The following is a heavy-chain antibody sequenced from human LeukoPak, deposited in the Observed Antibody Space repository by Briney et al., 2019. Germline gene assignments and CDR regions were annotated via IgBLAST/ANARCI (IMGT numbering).Heavy chain of an antibody. D-gene: IGHD3-10*01. Sequence: GSLRLSCAASGFTFSSAWMSWVRQPPGKGLEWIGETSHSGNTDYDPSLKSRVTMSVDTSKNQFSLKLRSVTAADTAVYFCARTNPQLWYGGYYYYMDVWGKGTTVTVSS. CDR2: TSHSGNT. CDR1: GFTFSSAW. CDR3: ARTNPQLWYGGYYYYMDV. J-gene: IGHJ6*03. V-gene: IGHV4-34*08.